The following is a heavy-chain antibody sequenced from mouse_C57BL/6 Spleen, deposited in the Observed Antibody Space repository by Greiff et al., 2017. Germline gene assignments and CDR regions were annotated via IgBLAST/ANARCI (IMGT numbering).Heavy chain of an antibody. D-gene: IGHD1-1*01. CDR2: IYPSDSET. CDR1: GYTFTSYW. J-gene: IGHJ1*03. CDR3: ARLQPYYGSSRYWYFDV. Sequence: QVQLQQPGAELVRPGSSVKLSCKASGYTFTSYWMDWVKQRPGQGLEWIGNIYPSDSETHYNQKFKDKATLTVDKSSSTAYMQLSSLTSEDSAVYYCARLQPYYGSSRYWYFDVWGTGTTVTVSS. V-gene: IGHV1-61*01.